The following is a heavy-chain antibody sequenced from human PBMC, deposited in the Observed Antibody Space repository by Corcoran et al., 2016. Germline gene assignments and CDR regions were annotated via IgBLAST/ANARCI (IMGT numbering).Heavy chain of an antibody. J-gene: IGHJ5*02. V-gene: IGHV3-15*01. CDR2: IKSKTDGGTT. CDR3: AMVRTGGFDP. CDR1: GFTFSNAW. D-gene: IGHD3-10*01. Sequence: EVQLVESGGGLVKPGGSLRLSCAVSGFTFSNAWMSWVRQAPGKGLEWVGRIKSKTDGGTTDYAAPVKGRFTISRDDSKNTLYLQMNSLKPDDTAVYCCAMVRTGGFDPWGQGTLVTVSS.